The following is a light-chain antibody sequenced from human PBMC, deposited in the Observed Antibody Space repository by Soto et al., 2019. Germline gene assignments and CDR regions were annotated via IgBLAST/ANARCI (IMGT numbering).Light chain of an antibody. V-gene: IGKV2-30*01. CDR1: QSLVFSDGNTY. J-gene: IGKJ1*01. CDR2: KVS. CDR3: MQGTRWLWA. Sequence: DVVLTQSPLSLTVALGQPASISCRSTQSLVFSDGNTYLNWFHQRPGQSPRRLIYKVSNRDSGVPDGFRGSGSGTDFTLKISRVEAEDVGVYYCMQGTRWLWAFGQGTKVEIK.